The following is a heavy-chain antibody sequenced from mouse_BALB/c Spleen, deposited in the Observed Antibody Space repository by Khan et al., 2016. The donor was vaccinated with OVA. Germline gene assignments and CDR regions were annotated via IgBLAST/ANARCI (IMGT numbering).Heavy chain of an antibody. CDR3: ARRGLDGIFAY. Sequence: QVRLQQSGAELAKPGASVKMSCTASGYTFTTYWMHWIKQRPGQGLEWIGYINPSTGYTEYNQNFKDKATMTADESSSTAYMQLNSLTSDDSAVYYCARRGLDGIFAYWGQGTLVTVSA. V-gene: IGHV1-7*01. CDR1: GYTFTTYW. CDR2: INPSTGYT. D-gene: IGHD2-1*01. J-gene: IGHJ3*01.